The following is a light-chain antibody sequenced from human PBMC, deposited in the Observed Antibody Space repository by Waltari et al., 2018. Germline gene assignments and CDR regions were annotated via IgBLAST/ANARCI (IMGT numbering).Light chain of an antibody. Sequence: EVVLTQSPATLSLSPGERATLPCRASQSIRTYLAWYQQKPGQAPRLLIYDASKRATDIPARFSGSGSGTDFTLTISSLQPEDFATYYCQQSTSIPLTFGGGTKVDIK. V-gene: IGKV3-11*01. J-gene: IGKJ4*01. CDR2: DAS. CDR1: QSIRTY. CDR3: QQSTSIPLT.